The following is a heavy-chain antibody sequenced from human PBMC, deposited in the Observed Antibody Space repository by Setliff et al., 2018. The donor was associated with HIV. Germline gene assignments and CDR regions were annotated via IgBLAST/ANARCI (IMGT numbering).Heavy chain of an antibody. CDR1: GGSISSGGFY. J-gene: IGHJ5*02. CDR2: IYNTGST. D-gene: IGHD3-10*01. V-gene: IGHV4-31*03. Sequence: PSETLSLTCTVTGGSISSGGFYWTWIRQHPGKGLEWIGYIYNTGSTYHSPSLKSRVTISVDTSKNQFSLKLSSVTAADTAVYYCARHSGVASPNWFDPWGQGTLVTVSS. CDR3: ARHSGVASPNWFDP.